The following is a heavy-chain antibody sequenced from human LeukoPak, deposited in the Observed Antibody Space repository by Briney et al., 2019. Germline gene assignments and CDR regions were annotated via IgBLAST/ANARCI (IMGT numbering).Heavy chain of an antibody. D-gene: IGHD3-10*01. J-gene: IGHJ6*02. CDR1: GGTFSSYA. CDR3: ARARAYYYGSGKIYGMDV. CDR2: MNPNSGNT. V-gene: IGHV1-8*02. Sequence: GASVKVSCKASGGTFSSYAISWVRQATGQGLEWMGWMNPNSGNTGYAQKFQGRVTMTRNTSISTAYVELSSLRSEDTAVYYCARARAYYYGSGKIYGMDVWGQGTTVTVSS.